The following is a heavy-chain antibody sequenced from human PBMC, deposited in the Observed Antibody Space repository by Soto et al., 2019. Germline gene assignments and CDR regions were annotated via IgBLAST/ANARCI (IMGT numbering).Heavy chain of an antibody. CDR2: VNPSGGHT. J-gene: IGHJ4*02. D-gene: IGHD2-21*02. CDR3: ARGGHVVVVTAALDY. V-gene: IGHV1-46*01. Sequence: QEQLVQSGAEVKKPGASVKVSCKASGDTFTDYYIHWVRQAPGQGLEWMGTVNPSGGHTTYAQHFLGRMTMTRDMSTSTLYMALTSLTSEDTAVYYCARGGHVVVVTAALDYWGQGTLVTVSS. CDR1: GDTFTDYY.